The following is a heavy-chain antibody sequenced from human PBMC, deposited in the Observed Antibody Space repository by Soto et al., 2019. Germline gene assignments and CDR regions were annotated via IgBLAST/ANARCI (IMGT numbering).Heavy chain of an antibody. D-gene: IGHD6-6*01. J-gene: IGHJ6*03. CDR1: GYTFTGYY. CDR2: INPNSGGT. CDR3: ARGNFSSSHYYYYYMDV. Sequence: ASVKVSCKASGYTFTGYYMHWVRQAPGQGLEWMGWINPNSGGTNYAQKFQGWVTMTRDTSISTAYMELSRLRSDDTAVYYCARGNFSSSHYYYYYMDVWGKGTTVTVSS. V-gene: IGHV1-2*04.